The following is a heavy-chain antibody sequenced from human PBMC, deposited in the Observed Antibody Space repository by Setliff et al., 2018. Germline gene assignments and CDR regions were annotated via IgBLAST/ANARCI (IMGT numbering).Heavy chain of an antibody. V-gene: IGHV3-21*01. J-gene: IGHJ3*02. D-gene: IGHD6-13*01. CDR2: IGGRGIST. Sequence: TFGDFAMTWVRQAPGKGLEWVSGIGGRGISTYYAGSVKGRFTISRDNAKNSLYLQMNSLRAEDTAVYYCASAGHSGSWFPFDAFHIWGQGTMVTVSS. CDR3: ASAGHSGSWFPFDAFHI. CDR1: TFGDFA.